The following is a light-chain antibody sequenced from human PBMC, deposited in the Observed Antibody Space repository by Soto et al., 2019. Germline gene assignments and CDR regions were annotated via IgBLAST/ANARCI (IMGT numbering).Light chain of an antibody. CDR1: QSVSSYY. CDR3: QQCGSSPWT. V-gene: IGKV3-20*01. Sequence: EIVLTQSPGTLSLSPGERATLSCRASQSVSSYYLAWYQQKPGQPPRLLIYAASSRATGIPDRFSGGGSGTDFTLTISRLEPEDFAVYYCQQCGSSPWTFGQGTKVDIK. J-gene: IGKJ1*01. CDR2: AAS.